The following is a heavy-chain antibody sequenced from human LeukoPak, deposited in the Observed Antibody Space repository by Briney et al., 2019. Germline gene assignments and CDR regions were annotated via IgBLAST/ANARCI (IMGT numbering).Heavy chain of an antibody. J-gene: IGHJ4*02. CDR3: ARDYGSGSYPDYFDY. D-gene: IGHD1-26*01. CDR1: GFTFSSYA. CDR2: ISYDGSNK. Sequence: GGSLRLSCAASGFTFSSYAMHWVRQSPGKGLEWVAVISYDGSNKYYADSVKGRFTISRDNAKNSLYLQMNSLRAEDTAVYYCARDYGSGSYPDYFDYWGQGTLVTVSS. V-gene: IGHV3-30*04.